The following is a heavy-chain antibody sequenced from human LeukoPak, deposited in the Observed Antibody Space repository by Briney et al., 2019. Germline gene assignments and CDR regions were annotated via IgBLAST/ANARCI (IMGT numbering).Heavy chain of an antibody. J-gene: IGHJ4*02. Sequence: PGGSLRLSCAASGFTFDTHAMSWVRQAPGKGLEWVSGINGNGASIYYSDSVKGRFTISRDNSKNTLYLQMSTLRAEDTAVYYCAKDQGYSYYYLDYWGQGTLVTVSS. CDR2: INGNGASI. CDR1: GFTFDTHA. CDR3: AKDQGYSYYYLDY. D-gene: IGHD5-18*01. V-gene: IGHV3-23*01.